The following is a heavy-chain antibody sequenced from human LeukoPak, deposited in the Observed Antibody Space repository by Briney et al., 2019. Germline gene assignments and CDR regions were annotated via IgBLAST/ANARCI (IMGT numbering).Heavy chain of an antibody. J-gene: IGHJ4*02. V-gene: IGHV3-48*03. Sequence: GGSLRLSCAASGFTFTSYEMNWVRQAQGRGLEWVSYISSSGSTIYYADSVKGRFTISRDNAKNSLYLQMNSLRAEDTAVYYCARIIAAAGIRSTGFDYWGQGTLVTVSS. CDR2: ISSSGSTI. CDR3: ARIIAAAGIRSTGFDY. CDR1: GFTFTSYE. D-gene: IGHD6-13*01.